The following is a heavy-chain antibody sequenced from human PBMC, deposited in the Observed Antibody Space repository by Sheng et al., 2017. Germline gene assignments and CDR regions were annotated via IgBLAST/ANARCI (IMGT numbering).Heavy chain of an antibody. CDR3: ARGALIGVIIMGFDS. J-gene: IGHJ4*02. D-gene: IGHD3-3*01. CDR1: GFTFSSHS. V-gene: IGHV3-21*01. CDR2: ISAGSNHI. Sequence: EVQLVESGGGLVKPGGSLRLSCTASGFTFSSHSMNWVRQVPGMGLEWVSSISAGSNHIYYADSVKGRFTVSRDNAKNSLSLQMNSLRAEDTAVYYCARGALIGVIIMGFDSWGQGTLVTVSS.